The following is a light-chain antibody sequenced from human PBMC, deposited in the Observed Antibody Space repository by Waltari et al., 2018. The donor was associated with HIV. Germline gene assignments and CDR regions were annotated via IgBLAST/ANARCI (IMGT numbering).Light chain of an antibody. V-gene: IGLV2-11*01. J-gene: IGLJ3*02. Sequence: QSALPQPRSVSGSPGPSVTISCTGTSSAVGGYHYVPWYQQHPGKAPKPMIYDVSKRPSGVPDRFSGSKSGNTASLTISGLQAEDEADYYCCSYAGSYTWVFGGGTKLTVL. CDR1: SSAVGGYHY. CDR3: CSYAGSYTWV. CDR2: DVS.